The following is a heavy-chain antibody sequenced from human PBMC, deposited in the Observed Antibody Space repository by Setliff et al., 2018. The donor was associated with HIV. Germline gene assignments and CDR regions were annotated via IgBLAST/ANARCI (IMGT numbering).Heavy chain of an antibody. CDR1: GYTFTSYD. V-gene: IGHV1-8*02. Sequence: ASVKVSCKASGYTFTSYDINWVRQATGQGLEWMGWMNPNSGNTAYAQKFQGRVTMPRNTSISTAYMELSSLRSEDTAVYYCARGGPGSSFGYDWFDPWGQGTPVTVSS. D-gene: IGHD5-18*01. CDR3: ARGGPGSSFGYDWFDP. CDR2: MNPNSGNT. J-gene: IGHJ5*02.